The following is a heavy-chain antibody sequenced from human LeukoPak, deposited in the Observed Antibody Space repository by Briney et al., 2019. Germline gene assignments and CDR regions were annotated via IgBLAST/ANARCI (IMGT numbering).Heavy chain of an antibody. Sequence: PGGSLRLSCAASGFTVSSNYMSWVRQAPGKGLEWVSVIYSGGSTYYADSVKGRFTISRDNSKNTLYLQMNSLRAEDTAVYYCARANTDSSGYSDAFDIWGQGTMVTVSS. CDR3: ARANTDSSGYSDAFDI. CDR1: GFTVSSNY. D-gene: IGHD3-22*01. V-gene: IGHV3-66*01. J-gene: IGHJ3*02. CDR2: IYSGGST.